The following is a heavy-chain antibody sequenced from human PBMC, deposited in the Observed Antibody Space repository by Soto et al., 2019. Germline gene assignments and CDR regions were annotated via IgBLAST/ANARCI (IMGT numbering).Heavy chain of an antibody. Sequence: ASVKVSCKASGYTFTSYGISWVRQAPGQGLEWMGWINPNSGGTNYAQKFQGWVTMTRDTSISTAYMELSRLRSDDTAVYYCARGSDPAINFDWLLKGDYYYGMDVWGQGTTVTVSS. CDR1: GYTFTSYG. J-gene: IGHJ6*02. CDR3: ARGSDPAINFDWLLKGDYYYGMDV. V-gene: IGHV1-2*04. CDR2: INPNSGGT. D-gene: IGHD3-9*01.